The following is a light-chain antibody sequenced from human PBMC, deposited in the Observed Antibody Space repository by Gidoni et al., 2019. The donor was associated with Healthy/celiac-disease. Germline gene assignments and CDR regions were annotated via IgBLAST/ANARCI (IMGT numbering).Light chain of an antibody. Sequence: QSALTQPASVSGSPGQAITISCTGTYSDVGSYNLVSCYQQHPGKAPKLMIYEGSKRPSGVSNRFSGSKSGNTASLTISGLQAEDEADYYCCSYAGSSTWVFGGGTKLTVL. CDR3: CSYAGSSTWV. CDR2: EGS. J-gene: IGLJ3*02. CDR1: YSDVGSYNL. V-gene: IGLV2-23*01.